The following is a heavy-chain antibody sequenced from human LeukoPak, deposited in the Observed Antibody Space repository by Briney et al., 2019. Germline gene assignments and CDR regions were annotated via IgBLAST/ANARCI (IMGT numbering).Heavy chain of an antibody. CDR2: INHSGST. CDR1: GGSFSGYY. D-gene: IGHD3-22*01. Sequence: SETLSLTCAVYGGSFSGYYWSWIRQPPGKGLEWIGEINHSGSTNYNPSLKSRVTISVDTSKNQFSLKLSSVTAADTAVYYCARDLPGTYYYDSSGYFDYWGQGTLVTVSS. J-gene: IGHJ4*02. V-gene: IGHV4-34*01. CDR3: ARDLPGTYYYDSSGYFDY.